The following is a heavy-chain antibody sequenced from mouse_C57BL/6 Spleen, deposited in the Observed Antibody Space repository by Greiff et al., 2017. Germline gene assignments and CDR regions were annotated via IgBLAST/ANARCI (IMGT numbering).Heavy chain of an antibody. CDR2: IYPRSGNT. CDR3: ARGITTVDPHYYAMDY. CDR1: GYTFTSYG. D-gene: IGHD1-1*01. V-gene: IGHV1-81*01. Sequence: QVQLQQSGAELARPGASVKLSCKASGYTFTSYGISWVKQRTGQGLEWIGEIYPRSGNTYYNEKFKGKATLTADKSSSTAYMELRSLTSEDSAVYFGARGITTVDPHYYAMDYWGQGTSVTVSS. J-gene: IGHJ4*01.